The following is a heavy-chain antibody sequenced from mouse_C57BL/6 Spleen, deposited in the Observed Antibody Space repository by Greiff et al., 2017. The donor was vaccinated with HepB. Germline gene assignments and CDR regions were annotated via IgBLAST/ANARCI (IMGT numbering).Heavy chain of an antibody. J-gene: IGHJ2*01. CDR1: GFNIKDYY. Sequence: EVQLQQSGAELVKPGASVKLSCTASGFNIKDYYMHWVKQRTEQGLEWIGRIDPEDGETKYAPNFQGKATITADTSSNTAYLQLSSLTSEDTAVYYCARDRGLGVFDYWGQGTTLTVSS. D-gene: IGHD3-3*01. V-gene: IGHV14-2*01. CDR2: IDPEDGET. CDR3: ARDRGLGVFDY.